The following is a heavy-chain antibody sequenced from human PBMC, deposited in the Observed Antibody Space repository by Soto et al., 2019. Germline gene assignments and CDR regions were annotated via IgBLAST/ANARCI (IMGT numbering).Heavy chain of an antibody. CDR2: IYYSGST. Sequence: SETLSLTCTVSGGSISSGGYYWSWIRQHPGKGLEWTGYIYYSGSTYYNPSLKSRVTISVDTSKNQFSLKLSSVTAADTAVYYCARDRSVTIFGVVVGNWFDPWGQGTLVTVSS. CDR1: GGSISSGGYY. D-gene: IGHD3-3*01. J-gene: IGHJ5*02. CDR3: ARDRSVTIFGVVVGNWFDP. V-gene: IGHV4-31*03.